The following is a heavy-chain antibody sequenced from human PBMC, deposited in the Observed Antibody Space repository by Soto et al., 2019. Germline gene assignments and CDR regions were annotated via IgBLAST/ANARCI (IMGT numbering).Heavy chain of an antibody. CDR2: INPNSGGT. Sequence: RASVKVSCKASGYTFTGYYMHWVRQAPGQGLEWMGWINPNSGGTNYAQKFQGWVTMTRDTSISTAYMELSRLRSDDTAVYYCARAVNYDYVWGRPGSNWFDPWGQGTLVTVSS. CDR1: GYTFTGYY. D-gene: IGHD3-16*01. V-gene: IGHV1-2*04. J-gene: IGHJ5*02. CDR3: ARAVNYDYVWGRPGSNWFDP.